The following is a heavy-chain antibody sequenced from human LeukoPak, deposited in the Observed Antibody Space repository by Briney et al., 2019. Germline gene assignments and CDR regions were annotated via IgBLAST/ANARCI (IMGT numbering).Heavy chain of an antibody. CDR2: ICYGGSNK. CDR3: ARDIEDIVVVVAATPGAFDI. J-gene: IGHJ3*02. Sequence: GGSLRLSCAASGFTFSSYGMHWVRQAQGKGLEWVAVICYGGSNKYYADSVKGRFTISRDNSKNTLYLQMNSLRAEDTAVYYCARDIEDIVVVVAATPGAFDIWGQGTMVTVSS. V-gene: IGHV3-33*08. D-gene: IGHD2-15*01. CDR1: GFTFSSYG.